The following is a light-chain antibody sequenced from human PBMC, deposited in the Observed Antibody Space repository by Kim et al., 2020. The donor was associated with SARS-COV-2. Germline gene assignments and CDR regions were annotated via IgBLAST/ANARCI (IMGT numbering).Light chain of an antibody. CDR1: QSISSY. CDR2: AAS. Sequence: DIQMTQSPSSLSASVGDRVTITCRASQSISSYLNWYQQKPGKAPKVLIYAASSLESGVPSRFSGSGSGTDFTLTISSLQPEDFATYYCQQSYSTPGYTFGQVTKLEI. J-gene: IGKJ2*01. CDR3: QQSYSTPGYT. V-gene: IGKV1-39*01.